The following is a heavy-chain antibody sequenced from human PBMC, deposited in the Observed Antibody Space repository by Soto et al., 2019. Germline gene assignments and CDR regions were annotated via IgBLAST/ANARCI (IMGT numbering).Heavy chain of an antibody. CDR1: GDSISSDYYH. J-gene: IGHJ6*02. Sequence: QVQLQQSGPGLVKPSQTLSLTCTVSGDSISSDYYHWTWIRQSPGKGLEWIGYIHHSGSILYNPSVKSRVTISVDTSKNQFSLHPTSVTAADTAVYFCAREDDGGDSLDVWGQGTTVTVSS. D-gene: IGHD2-21*02. CDR2: IHHSGSI. CDR3: AREDDGGDSLDV. V-gene: IGHV4-30-4*08.